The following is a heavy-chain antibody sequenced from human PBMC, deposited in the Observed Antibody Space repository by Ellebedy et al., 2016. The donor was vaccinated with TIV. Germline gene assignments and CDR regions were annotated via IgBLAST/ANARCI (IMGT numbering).Heavy chain of an antibody. V-gene: IGHV4-39*01. CDR1: GGSISSSSYY. CDR2: IYYSGST. CDR3: AAIQGGADY. J-gene: IGHJ4*02. D-gene: IGHD3-16*01. Sequence: GSLRLXCTVSGGSISSSSYYWGSIRQPPGKGLEWIGSIYYSGSTYYNPSLKSRVTISVDTSKNQFSLKLSSVTAADTAVYYCAAIQGGADYWGQGTLVTVSS.